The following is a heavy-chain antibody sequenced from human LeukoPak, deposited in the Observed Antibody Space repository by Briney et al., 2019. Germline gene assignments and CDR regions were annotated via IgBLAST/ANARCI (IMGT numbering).Heavy chain of an antibody. CDR2: FDPEDGET. Sequence: ASVKVSCKVSGYTLTELSMHWVRQAPGKGLEWMGGFDPEDGETIYAQKFQGRVTMTEDTSTDTAYMELSSLRSEDTAVYYCATNLGVLRYFDWLSPGYSGMDVWGKGTTVTVSS. J-gene: IGHJ6*04. D-gene: IGHD3-9*01. V-gene: IGHV1-24*01. CDR3: ATNLGVLRYFDWLSPGYSGMDV. CDR1: GYTLTELS.